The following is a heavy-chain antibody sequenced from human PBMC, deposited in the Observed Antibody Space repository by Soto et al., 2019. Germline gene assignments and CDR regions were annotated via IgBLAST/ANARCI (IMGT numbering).Heavy chain of an antibody. CDR3: AKDGYYDSSGYYAGRHFDY. V-gene: IGHV3-23*01. CDR2: ISGSGGST. D-gene: IGHD3-22*01. CDR1: GFTFSSYA. J-gene: IGHJ4*02. Sequence: GGSLRLSCAASGFTFSSYAMSWVLHAPGKGLEWVSAISGSGGSTYYADSVKGRFTISRDNSKNTLYLQMNSLRAEDTAVYYCAKDGYYDSSGYYAGRHFDYWGQGTLVTVSS.